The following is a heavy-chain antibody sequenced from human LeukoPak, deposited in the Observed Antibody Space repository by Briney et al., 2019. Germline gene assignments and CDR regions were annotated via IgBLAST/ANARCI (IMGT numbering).Heavy chain of an antibody. CDR3: ARGFGGIAAAGTRWFDP. V-gene: IGHV3-21*01. Sequence: GGSLRLSCAASGFTFSSYSMNWVRQAPGKGLEWVSSISSSSSYIYYADSVKGRFTISRDNAKNSLYQQMNSLRAEDTAVYYCARGFGGIAAAGTRWFDPWGQGTLVTVSS. CDR2: ISSSSSYI. CDR1: GFTFSSYS. J-gene: IGHJ5*02. D-gene: IGHD6-13*01.